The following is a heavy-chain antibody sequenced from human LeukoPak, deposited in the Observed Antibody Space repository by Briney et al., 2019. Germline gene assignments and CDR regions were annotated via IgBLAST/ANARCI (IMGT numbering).Heavy chain of an antibody. V-gene: IGHV4-59*01. Sequence: SETLSLTCTVSGGSISSYYWSWIRQPPGKGLEWIGYIYYSGSTNYNPSLKSRVTISVDTSKNQFSLKLSSVTAADTAVYYCARVTGYRVEDYFDYWGQGTLVTVSS. CDR1: GGSISSYY. CDR2: IYYSGST. CDR3: ARVTGYRVEDYFDY. D-gene: IGHD6-13*01. J-gene: IGHJ4*02.